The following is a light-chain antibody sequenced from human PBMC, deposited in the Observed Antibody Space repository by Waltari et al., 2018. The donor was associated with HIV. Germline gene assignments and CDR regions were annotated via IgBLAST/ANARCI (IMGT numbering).Light chain of an antibody. Sequence: DVQLTQSSSFLSASVGDRVTITCRASQAINNYFAWYQQKPGKAPKLLINLASALQSGVPSRFSGSGSGTEFTLTIRGLQPEDLATYYCQQADFYPVTFGGGTRVEIK. CDR2: LAS. V-gene: IGKV1-9*01. CDR1: QAINNY. J-gene: IGKJ4*01. CDR3: QQADFYPVT.